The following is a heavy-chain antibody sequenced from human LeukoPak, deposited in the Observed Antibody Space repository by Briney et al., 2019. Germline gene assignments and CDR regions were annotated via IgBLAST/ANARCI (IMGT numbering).Heavy chain of an antibody. V-gene: IGHV4-59*01. D-gene: IGHD3-22*01. Sequence: ASETLSLTCTVSGGSISNKYWSWIRQPPGKGLEWIGYIYYSGSTNYNPSLKSRVTILVDTSKNQFSLKLSSVTAADTAVYYCARAETYYDSSGYGYNWFDPWGQGTLVTVSS. CDR1: GGSISNKY. CDR3: ARAETYYDSSGYGYNWFDP. J-gene: IGHJ5*02. CDR2: IYYSGST.